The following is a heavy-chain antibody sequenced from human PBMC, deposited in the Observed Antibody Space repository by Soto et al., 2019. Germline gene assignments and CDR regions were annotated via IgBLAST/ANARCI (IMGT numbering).Heavy chain of an antibody. CDR3: ARGANSYGYTSCFDY. J-gene: IGHJ4*02. CDR2: ISSSSSTI. Sequence: EVQLVESGGGLVQPGGSLRLSCAASGFTFSSYSMNWVRQAPGKGLEWVSYISSSSSTIYYADSVKGRFTISRDNAKNSLYLQMNSLRDEDTAVYYCARGANSYGYTSCFDYWGQGTLVTVSS. V-gene: IGHV3-48*02. CDR1: GFTFSSYS. D-gene: IGHD5-18*01.